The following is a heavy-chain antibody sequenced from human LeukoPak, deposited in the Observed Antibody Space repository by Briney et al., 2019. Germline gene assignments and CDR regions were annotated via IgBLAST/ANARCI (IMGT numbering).Heavy chain of an antibody. V-gene: IGHV4-34*01. J-gene: IGHJ5*02. D-gene: IGHD1-26*01. CDR1: NGSFSGYY. CDR2: INHSGTT. Sequence: PSETLSLTCAVYNGSFSGYYWSWIRQPPGKGLEWIGEINHSGTTNYNPSLKSRVTISVDTSKNQFSLKLSSVTAADTAVYYCASSIGGIFDPWGQGTLVTVSS. CDR3: ASSIGGIFDP.